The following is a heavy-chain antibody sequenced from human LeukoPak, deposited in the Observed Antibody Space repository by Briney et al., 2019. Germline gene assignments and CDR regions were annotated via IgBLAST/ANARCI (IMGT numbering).Heavy chain of an antibody. CDR3: ARGSTVYYYYYMDV. Sequence: GGSLRLSCAASGLTFNTYTMNWVRQAPGKGLDWVSSISSSSSYIYYADSVKGRFTISRDNAKNSLYLQMNSLRAEDTAVYYCARGSTVYYYYYMDVWGKGTTVTVSS. D-gene: IGHD4-17*01. J-gene: IGHJ6*03. CDR1: GLTFNTYT. V-gene: IGHV3-21*01. CDR2: ISSSSSYI.